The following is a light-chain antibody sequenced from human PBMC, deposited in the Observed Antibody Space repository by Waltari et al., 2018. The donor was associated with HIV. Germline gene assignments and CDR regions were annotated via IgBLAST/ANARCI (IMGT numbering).Light chain of an antibody. CDR3: QSYDRSLSVWV. Sequence: QSVLTQPHSVSGAPGQRVTISCTGSSSNTGAGYDVHWYQQLPATAPRLLIYDNTIRPAVVPDRFSGSKSGTAASLAIAGQQDEDEAVYYCQSYDRSLSVWVFGGGTKVTVL. V-gene: IGLV1-40*01. CDR2: DNT. CDR1: SSNTGAGYD. J-gene: IGLJ3*02.